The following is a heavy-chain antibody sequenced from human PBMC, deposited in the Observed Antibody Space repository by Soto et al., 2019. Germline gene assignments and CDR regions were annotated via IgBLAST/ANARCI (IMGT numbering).Heavy chain of an antibody. CDR1: GYTFTSNS. J-gene: IGHJ4*02. D-gene: IGHD5-12*01. CDR3: ARGGGYAVDY. Sequence: QVQLVQSGSELRKPGASVKVSCKASGYTFTSNSITWVRQAPGQGLEWMGWISTSSGNTKFAQKFQGRVTLTTDTSTSTAYMELMSLRSDDTAVYYCARGGGYAVDYWGQGTLVTVST. V-gene: IGHV1-18*04. CDR2: ISTSSGNT.